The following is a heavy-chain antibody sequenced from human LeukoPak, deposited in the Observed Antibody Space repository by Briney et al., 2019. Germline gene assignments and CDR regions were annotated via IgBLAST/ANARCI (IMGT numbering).Heavy chain of an antibody. V-gene: IGHV3-21*05. CDR1: GFTFSSYS. D-gene: IGHD4-23*01. J-gene: IGHJ4*02. Sequence: SGGSLRLSCAASGFTFSSYSMNWVRQAPGKGLEWVSYISSSSSYIYYADSVKGRFTISRDNAKNSLYLQMNSLRAEDTAVYYCARDLRGAVVRFDYWGQETLVTVSS. CDR2: ISSSSSYI. CDR3: ARDLRGAVVRFDY.